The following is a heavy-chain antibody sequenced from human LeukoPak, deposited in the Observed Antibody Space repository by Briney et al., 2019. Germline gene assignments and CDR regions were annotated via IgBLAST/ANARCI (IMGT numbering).Heavy chain of an antibody. J-gene: IGHJ4*02. Sequence: GASVKVSCKASGGTFSSYAISWVRQAPGQGLEWMGGIIPIFGTANYAQKFQGRVTITADESTSTAYMELSSLRSEDTAVYYCASHDSSGYSRYFDYWGQGTLVTVSS. D-gene: IGHD3-22*01. V-gene: IGHV1-69*01. CDR1: GGTFSSYA. CDR3: ASHDSSGYSRYFDY. CDR2: IIPIFGTA.